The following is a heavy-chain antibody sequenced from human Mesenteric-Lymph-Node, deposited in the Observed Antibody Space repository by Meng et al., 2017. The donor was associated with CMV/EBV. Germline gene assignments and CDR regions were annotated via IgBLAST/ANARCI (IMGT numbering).Heavy chain of an antibody. V-gene: IGHV3-48*03. CDR2: ISNSGSPI. J-gene: IGHJ4*02. CDR1: GFTFSSYE. D-gene: IGHD3-22*01. Sequence: GESLKISCAASGFTFSSYEMNWVRQAPGKRLEWLAYISNSGSPIHYADSVKGRFIISRDNAKNSLYLEMNSLRGEDTAIYYCARGGYYDPYFWGQGTLVTAPQ. CDR3: ARGGYYDPYF.